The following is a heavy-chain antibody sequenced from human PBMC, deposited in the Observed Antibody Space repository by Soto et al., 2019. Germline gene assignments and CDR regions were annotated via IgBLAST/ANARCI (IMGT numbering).Heavy chain of an antibody. Sequence: EVQLVESGGGLIQPGGSLRLSCAASGFNVDENYMSWVRLAPGKGLEWVSVIYIDGSIYYGDSVKGRFTISRDNSKNTLNLQMNNLRAEDTAMYYCATLKGAYYNDYFDYWGQGTLVTVSS. V-gene: IGHV3-53*01. D-gene: IGHD3-22*01. J-gene: IGHJ4*02. CDR2: IYIDGSI. CDR1: GFNVDENY. CDR3: ATLKGAYYNDYFDY.